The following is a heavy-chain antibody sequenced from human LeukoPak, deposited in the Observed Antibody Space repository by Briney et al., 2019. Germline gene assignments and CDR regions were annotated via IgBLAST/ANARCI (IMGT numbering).Heavy chain of an antibody. J-gene: IGHJ6*03. V-gene: IGHV3-23*01. D-gene: IGHD3-9*01. CDR1: GFTFSSYA. CDR2: ISGSGGST. Sequence: GGSLRLSCAASGFTFSSYAMSWVRQAPGKGLEWVSAISGSGGSTYYADSVKGRFTISRDNSKNTLYLQMNSLRAEDTAVYHCAKDRLRYFGGNLDVWGKGTTVTVSS. CDR3: AKDRLRYFGGNLDV.